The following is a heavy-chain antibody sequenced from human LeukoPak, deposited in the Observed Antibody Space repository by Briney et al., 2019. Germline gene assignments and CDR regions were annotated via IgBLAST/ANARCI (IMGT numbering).Heavy chain of an antibody. D-gene: IGHD2-8*01. Sequence: GGSLRLSCAASGFTFSSYWMSWVRQAPGKGLEWVANINQDGSGKYYVDSVKGRFTISRENAKNSLYLQMNSLRAEDTAVYYCAKDRCSNGIGCYYYYMDVWGKGTTVTISS. V-gene: IGHV3-7*01. CDR1: GFTFSSYW. CDR3: AKDRCSNGIGCYYYYMDV. J-gene: IGHJ6*03. CDR2: INQDGSGK.